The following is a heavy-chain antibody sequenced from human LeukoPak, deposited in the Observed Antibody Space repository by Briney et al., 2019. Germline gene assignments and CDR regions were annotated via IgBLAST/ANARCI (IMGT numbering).Heavy chain of an antibody. D-gene: IGHD1-26*01. Sequence: GGSLRLSCAASGFTFSSYDMNWIRQAPGKGLEWVSSISSSSSYIYYADSVKGRFTISRDNAKNSLYLQMNSLRAEDTAVYYCARVIVFRGYMDVWGKGTTVTVSS. CDR3: ARVIVFRGYMDV. CDR1: GFTFSSYD. J-gene: IGHJ6*03. V-gene: IGHV3-21*01. CDR2: ISSSSSYI.